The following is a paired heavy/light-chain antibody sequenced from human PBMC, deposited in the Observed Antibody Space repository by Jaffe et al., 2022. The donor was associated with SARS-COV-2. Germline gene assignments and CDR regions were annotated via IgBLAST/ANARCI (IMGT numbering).Light chain of an antibody. CDR1: SSNIGAGFD. CDR3: QSFDSSLGGYV. Sequence: QSVLTQPPSVSGAPGQRVTISCTGRSSNIGAGFDIHWYQQLPGTAPKLLIFDNINRPSGVPDRFSGSKSGTSASLAISGLQAEDEAEYYCQSFDSSLGGYVFGTGTQVTVL. V-gene: IGLV1-40*01. CDR2: DNI. J-gene: IGLJ1*01.
Heavy chain of an antibody. J-gene: IGHJ5*01. CDR2: INEDGSQK. V-gene: IGHV3-7*01. Sequence: EVKLVESGGGLVQPGGSLRLSCAASGFTFSTYWMSWVRQAPGKGLEWVANINEDGSQKSYVGSVKGRFTISRDNTKNSLFLQLSSLRVEDTAVYYCSGQGHHRFDSWGQGTLVTVSS. CDR3: SGQGHHRFDS. CDR1: GFTFSTYW.